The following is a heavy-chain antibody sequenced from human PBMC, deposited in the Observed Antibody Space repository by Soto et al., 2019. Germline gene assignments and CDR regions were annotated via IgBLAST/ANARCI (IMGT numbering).Heavy chain of an antibody. CDR3: ARAVYQLLPTDAFDI. CDR2: INSDGSST. Sequence: EVQLVESGGGLVQPGGSLRLSCAASGFTFSSYWMHWVRQAPGKGLVWVSRINSDGSSTSYADSVKGRFTISRDNAKNTLYLQMNSLRAEDTAVYYCARAVYQLLPTDAFDIWGQGTMVTVSS. V-gene: IGHV3-74*01. J-gene: IGHJ3*02. CDR1: GFTFSSYW. D-gene: IGHD2-2*01.